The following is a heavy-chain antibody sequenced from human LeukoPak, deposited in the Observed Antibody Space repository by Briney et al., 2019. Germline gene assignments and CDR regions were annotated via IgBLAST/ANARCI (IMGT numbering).Heavy chain of an antibody. CDR2: IYHSGST. CDR1: GGSISSGGYS. Sequence: SQTLSLTCAVAGGSISSGGYSWSWIRQPPGKGLEWIGYIYHSGSTYYNPSLKSRVTISVDTSKNQFSLKRSSVTAADTAVYYCARVQHIVVVTASHAFDIWGQGTMVTVSS. J-gene: IGHJ3*02. D-gene: IGHD2-21*02. V-gene: IGHV4-30-2*01. CDR3: ARVQHIVVVTASHAFDI.